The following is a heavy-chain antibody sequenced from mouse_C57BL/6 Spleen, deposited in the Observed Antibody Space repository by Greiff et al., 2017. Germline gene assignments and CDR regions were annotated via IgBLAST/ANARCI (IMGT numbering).Heavy chain of an antibody. J-gene: IGHJ4*01. CDR3: ARTPYDYDDGYYAMDY. D-gene: IGHD2-4*01. CDR2: ISNGGGST. Sequence: EVKLMESGGGLVQPGGSLKLSCAASGFTFSDYYMYWVRQTPEKRLEWVAYISNGGGSTYYPDTVKGRFTISRDNAKNTLYLQMSRLKSEDTAMYYCARTPYDYDDGYYAMDYWGQGTSVTVSS. V-gene: IGHV5-12*01. CDR1: GFTFSDYY.